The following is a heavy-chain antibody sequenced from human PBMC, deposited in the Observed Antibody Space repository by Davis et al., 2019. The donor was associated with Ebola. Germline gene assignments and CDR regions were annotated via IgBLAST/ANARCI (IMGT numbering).Heavy chain of an antibody. Sequence: PGGSLRLSCAASGFTFSSYWMHWVRQAPGKGLVWVSRINSDGSSTSYADSVKGRFTISRDNAKNSLYLQMNSLRAEDTALYYCAKDSAPMAPRNWYFDLWGRGTLVTVSS. CDR1: GFTFSSYW. CDR2: INSDGSST. V-gene: IGHV3-74*01. CDR3: AKDSAPMAPRNWYFDL. J-gene: IGHJ2*01. D-gene: IGHD2-8*01.